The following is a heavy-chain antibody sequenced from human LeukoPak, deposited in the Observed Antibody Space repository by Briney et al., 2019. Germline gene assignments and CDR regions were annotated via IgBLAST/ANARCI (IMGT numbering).Heavy chain of an antibody. CDR1: GYTFTGYY. J-gene: IGHJ4*02. D-gene: IGHD5-18*01. Sequence: ASVKVSCKASGYTFTGYYMHWVRQAPGQGLEWMGRINPNSGGTNYAQKFQGRVTMTRDASISTAYMELSRLRSDDTAVYYCAIAIKDSYGFGWGQGTLVTVSS. V-gene: IGHV1-2*06. CDR2: INPNSGGT. CDR3: AIAIKDSYGFG.